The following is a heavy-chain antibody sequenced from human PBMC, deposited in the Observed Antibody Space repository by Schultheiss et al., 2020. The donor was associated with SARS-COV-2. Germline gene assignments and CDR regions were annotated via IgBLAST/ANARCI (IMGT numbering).Heavy chain of an antibody. CDR2: VSHSGGT. J-gene: IGHJ3*02. D-gene: IGHD3-3*01. V-gene: IGHV4-34*01. Sequence: SETLSLTCAVYGESFNGFSWTWIRQSPGKGLEWIGQVSHSGGTHYSPSLKRRVTISVDTSKSQFSLRLRSVTAADTAVYYCARAIILRVAFDIWGQGTMVTVSS. CDR1: GESFNGFS. CDR3: ARAIILRVAFDI.